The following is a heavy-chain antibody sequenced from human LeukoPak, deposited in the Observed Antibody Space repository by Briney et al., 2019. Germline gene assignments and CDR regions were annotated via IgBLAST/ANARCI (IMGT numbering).Heavy chain of an antibody. D-gene: IGHD3-16*01. CDR2: ISAYNGNT. CDR3: ARDSYGPSAFDI. CDR1: GYTFTSYG. J-gene: IGHJ3*02. Sequence: ASVKVSCKATGYTFTSYGISWVRQAPGQGLEWMGWISAYNGNTNYAQKLQGRVSMTTDTSTSTAYMELRSLRSDDTAVYYCARDSYGPSAFDIWGQGTMVTVSS. V-gene: IGHV1-18*01.